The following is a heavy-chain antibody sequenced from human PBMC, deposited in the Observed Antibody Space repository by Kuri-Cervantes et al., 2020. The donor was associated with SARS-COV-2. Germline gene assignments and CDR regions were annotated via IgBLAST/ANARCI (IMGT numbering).Heavy chain of an antibody. D-gene: IGHD3-9*01. CDR3: ARLAGWDYYYMDV. V-gene: IGHV5-51*01. J-gene: IGHJ6*03. Sequence: GESLKISGKGSGYSFTSYWIGWVRQMPGKGLEWMGIIYPGDSDTRYSPSFRGQVTISADKSISTAYLQWSSLKASDTAMYYCARLAGWDYYYMDVWGKGTTVTVSS. CDR1: GYSFTSYW. CDR2: IYPGDSDT.